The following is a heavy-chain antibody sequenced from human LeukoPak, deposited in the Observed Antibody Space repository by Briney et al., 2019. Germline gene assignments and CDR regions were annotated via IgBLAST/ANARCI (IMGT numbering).Heavy chain of an antibody. Sequence: SETLSLTCSVSGGSISSHSWSWVRQPPGKGLEWIGYIYYSGSTKYNPSLKSRVTISVDTSKNQFSLKLSSVTAADTAVYYCASGLRLFYYYMDVWGKGTTVTVSS. V-gene: IGHV4-59*11. J-gene: IGHJ6*03. CDR3: ASGLRLFYYYMDV. CDR1: GGSISSHS. D-gene: IGHD2-21*02. CDR2: IYYSGST.